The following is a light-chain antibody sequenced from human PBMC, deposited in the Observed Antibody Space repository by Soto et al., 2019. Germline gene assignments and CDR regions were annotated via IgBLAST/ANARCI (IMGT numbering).Light chain of an antibody. V-gene: IGKV3-11*01. CDR3: QQRGNRPLT. CDR2: DAS. CDR1: QSVSSY. Sequence: ETVLTQSPATLSLSPGERATLSCRASQSVSSYLAWYQQRPGQPPRLLIYDASNRATGIPARFSGRGSGTDFTLTISSLEPEDFAVYYCQQRGNRPLTFGGGTKVDIK. J-gene: IGKJ4*01.